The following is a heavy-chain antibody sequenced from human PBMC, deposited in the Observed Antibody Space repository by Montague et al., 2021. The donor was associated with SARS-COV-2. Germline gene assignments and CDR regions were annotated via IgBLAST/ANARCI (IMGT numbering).Heavy chain of an antibody. CDR3: ARVRGPTLATSFVDV. D-gene: IGHD5-12*01. J-gene: IGHJ6*02. Sequence: PLRLSCAASGFTFSNNAMHWVRQAPGKGLEWVSYITGSSGTIYYADSVKGRFTISRDNGKNSLYLQMNSLRDEDTALYYCARVRGPTLATSFVDVWGQGTTVTVSS. CDR1: GFTFSNNA. V-gene: IGHV3-48*02. CDR2: ITGSSGTI.